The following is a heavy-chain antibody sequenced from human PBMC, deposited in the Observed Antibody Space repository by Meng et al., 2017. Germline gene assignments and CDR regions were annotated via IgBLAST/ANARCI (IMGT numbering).Heavy chain of an antibody. CDR3: ARGSMVRGLSYYYYGMDV. Sequence: SETLSLTCAVYGGSFSGYYWSWIRQPPGKGLEWIGEINHSGSTNYNPSLKSRVTISVDTSKNQFSLKLSSVTAADTAVYYCARGSMVRGLSYYYYGMDVWGQGTTVTVSS. CDR1: GGSFSGYY. J-gene: IGHJ6*02. CDR2: INHSGST. V-gene: IGHV4-34*01. D-gene: IGHD3-10*01.